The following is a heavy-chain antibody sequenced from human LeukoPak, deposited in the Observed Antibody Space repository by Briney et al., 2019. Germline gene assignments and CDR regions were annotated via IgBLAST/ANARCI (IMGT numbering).Heavy chain of an antibody. J-gene: IGHJ3*02. D-gene: IGHD3-22*01. V-gene: IGHV3-9*01. Sequence: GGSPRLSCAASGFTFDDYAMHWVRQAPGKGLEWVSGISWNSGSIGYADSVKGRFTISRDNAKNSLYLQMNSLRAEDTALYYCAKVGEAGSGYYYTGLGAFDIWGQGTMVTVSS. CDR3: AKVGEAGSGYYYTGLGAFDI. CDR2: ISWNSGSI. CDR1: GFTFDDYA.